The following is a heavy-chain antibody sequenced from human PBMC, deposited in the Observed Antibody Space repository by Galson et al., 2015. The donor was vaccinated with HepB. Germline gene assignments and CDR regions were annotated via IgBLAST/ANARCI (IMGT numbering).Heavy chain of an antibody. D-gene: IGHD4-17*01. V-gene: IGHV1-69*13. CDR2: IIPIFGTA. Sequence: SVKVSCKASGGTFSSYAISWVRQAPGQGLEWMGGIIPIFGTANYAQKFQGRVTITADESTSTAYMELSSLRSEDTAVYYCARDASIPDYGDSGDAFDIWGQGTMVTVSS. J-gene: IGHJ3*02. CDR3: ARDASIPDYGDSGDAFDI. CDR1: GGTFSSYA.